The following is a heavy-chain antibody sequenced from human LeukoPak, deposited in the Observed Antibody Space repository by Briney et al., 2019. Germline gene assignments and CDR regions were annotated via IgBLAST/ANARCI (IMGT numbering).Heavy chain of an antibody. CDR1: GGSFSGYY. CDR2: INHSGST. Sequence: SETLSLACAVYGGSFSGYYWRWIRQPPGKGLEWIGEINHSGSTNYNPSLKSRVTISVDTSKNQFSLKLSSVTAADTAVYYCARGRGIQLWFSPGHFDLWGRGTLVTVSS. J-gene: IGHJ2*01. D-gene: IGHD5-18*01. CDR3: ARGRGIQLWFSPGHFDL. V-gene: IGHV4-34*01.